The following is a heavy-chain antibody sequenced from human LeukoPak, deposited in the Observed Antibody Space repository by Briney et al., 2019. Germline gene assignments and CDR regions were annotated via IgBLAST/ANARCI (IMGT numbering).Heavy chain of an antibody. CDR2: INTGITTI. V-gene: IGHV3-48*01. D-gene: IGHD6-6*01. J-gene: IGHJ3*01. Sequence: PGGALRLSCAASGFTFSPYTIHWFRQPPGKGLEWISYINTGITTIYYADSVKGRFTISRDKAKNSLDLQLNSLRAEDTAVYYCARDSSVCAFDVWGQGKMVTVSS. CDR1: GFTFSPYT. CDR3: ARDSSVCAFDV.